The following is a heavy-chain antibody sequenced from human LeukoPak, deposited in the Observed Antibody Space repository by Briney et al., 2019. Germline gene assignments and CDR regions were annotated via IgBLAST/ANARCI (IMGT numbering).Heavy chain of an antibody. J-gene: IGHJ6*03. CDR2: ISAYNGNT. D-gene: IGHD3-22*01. Sequence: ASVKVSRKASGYTFTSYGISWVRQAPGQGLEWMGWISAYNGNTNYAQKLQGRVTMTTDTSTSTAYMELRSLRSDDTAVYYCARQARITMISGHMDVWGKGTTVTVSS. CDR3: ARQARITMISGHMDV. V-gene: IGHV1-18*01. CDR1: GYTFTSYG.